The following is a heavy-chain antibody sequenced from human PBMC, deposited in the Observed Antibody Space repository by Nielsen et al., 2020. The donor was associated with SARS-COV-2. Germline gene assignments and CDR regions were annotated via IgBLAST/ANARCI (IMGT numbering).Heavy chain of an antibody. D-gene: IGHD1-1*01. CDR3: ARETTRALDY. Sequence: GGSLRLSCAASGFTFDDYGMVWVRQAPGKGLQWVSGINWNGASTAYAYSVKGRFSISRDNAKNSLHLQMNSLRAEDTALYYCARETTRALDYWGQGTLVTVSS. V-gene: IGHV3-20*04. CDR1: GFTFDDYG. CDR2: INWNGAST. J-gene: IGHJ4*02.